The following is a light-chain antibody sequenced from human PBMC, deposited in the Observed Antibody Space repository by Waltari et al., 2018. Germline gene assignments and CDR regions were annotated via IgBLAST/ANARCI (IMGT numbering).Light chain of an antibody. V-gene: IGKV1-39*01. CDR3: QQGYSTPPRLT. CDR2: AAS. Sequence: DIQLTQSRSSLSAAVGDRVTITCRASQSISTYLSWYQQKPGKAPKLLIYAASRLHSGVPSRFSGSGSGTDFTLTISSLQPEDFATYYCQQGYSTPPRLTFGGGTKVEI. CDR1: QSISTY. J-gene: IGKJ4*01.